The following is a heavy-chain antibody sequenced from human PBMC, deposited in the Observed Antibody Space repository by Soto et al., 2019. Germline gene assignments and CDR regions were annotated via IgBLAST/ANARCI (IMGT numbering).Heavy chain of an antibody. V-gene: IGHV1-69*12. CDR3: VRSTVTTEYYYYYGMDV. CDR2: IIPSFGTA. Sequence: QVQLVQSGAEVKKPGSSVKVSCKASGGTFSSYAISWVRQAPGQGLEWMGGIIPSFGTANYAQKFQGRVTITADDSTSTAYMELSSLRSEDTAVYYCVRSTVTTEYYYYYGMDVWGQGTTVTVCS. D-gene: IGHD4-17*01. J-gene: IGHJ6*02. CDR1: GGTFSSYA.